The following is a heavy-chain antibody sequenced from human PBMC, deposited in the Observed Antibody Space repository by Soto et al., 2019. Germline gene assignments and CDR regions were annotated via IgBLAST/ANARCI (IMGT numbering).Heavy chain of an antibody. CDR1: GGTLRGYA. Sequence: PSETLSLTSTVSGGTLRGYAWSWIRQSPGKGLEWIGYVYSGGGTNYSPSFMGRVTISVDTTDNQFSLKLNSVTAADTAVYYCARLLFGAANWFDPWGQGTLVTVSS. J-gene: IGHJ5*02. D-gene: IGHD3-10*01. V-gene: IGHV4-59*01. CDR3: ARLLFGAANWFDP. CDR2: VYSGGGT.